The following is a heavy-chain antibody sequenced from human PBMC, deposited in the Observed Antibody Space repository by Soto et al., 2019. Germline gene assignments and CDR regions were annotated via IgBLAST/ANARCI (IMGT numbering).Heavy chain of an antibody. Sequence: QVQLQESGPGLVKPSETLSLTCTVSGGSISSYYWSWIRQPPGKGLEWIGYIYYSGRTNYNPSLKSRVTVSVDTSEDLFSLKLSSVPAADTAVYYCARGYCSSTICYIWDNWFDPWGQGTLVTVSS. CDR3: ARGYCSSTICYIWDNWFDP. D-gene: IGHD2-2*02. J-gene: IGHJ5*02. V-gene: IGHV4-59*01. CDR1: GGSISSYY. CDR2: IYYSGRT.